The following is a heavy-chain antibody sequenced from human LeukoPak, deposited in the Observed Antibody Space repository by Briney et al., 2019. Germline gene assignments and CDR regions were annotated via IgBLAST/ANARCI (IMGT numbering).Heavy chain of an antibody. J-gene: IGHJ4*02. D-gene: IGHD2-15*01. V-gene: IGHV3-23*01. Sequence: GGSLRLSCAASGFTFSSYVMSWVRQAPGKGLEWVSAISGSGGTTYYADSVKGRFTLSRDNSKNTLYLQMNSLRAEDTAVYYCAPGVMVVGADLDYWGQGTLVTVSS. CDR2: ISGSGGTT. CDR1: GFTFSSYV. CDR3: APGVMVVGADLDY.